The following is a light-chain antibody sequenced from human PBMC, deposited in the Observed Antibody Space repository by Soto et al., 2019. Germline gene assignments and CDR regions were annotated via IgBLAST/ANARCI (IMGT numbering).Light chain of an antibody. Sequence: QSALTQPASVSGSPGQSITISCTGTSSDVGSYNFVSWYQHHPGKAPTLMIYEVVKRPSGISNRFSGSKSGNTASLTISGLQAEDEADYFCCSYTSSSILLFGGGTQLTVL. CDR1: SSDVGSYNF. V-gene: IGLV2-23*01. J-gene: IGLJ2*01. CDR3: CSYTSSSILL. CDR2: EVV.